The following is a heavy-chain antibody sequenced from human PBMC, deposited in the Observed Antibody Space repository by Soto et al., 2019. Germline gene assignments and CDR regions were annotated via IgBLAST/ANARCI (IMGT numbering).Heavy chain of an antibody. D-gene: IGHD3-10*01. V-gene: IGHV3-74*03. CDR3: LREYYGSGNL. CDR2: INENGAVT. Sequence: GGSLRLSCAASGFTFSPYWMQWVRQVPGEGLVWVSSINENGAVTKYADSVKGRFTISRDNAKNTLYLQMNSLRVEDTAVYYCLREYYGSGNLWGQGTVVTVSS. CDR1: GFTFSPYW. J-gene: IGHJ1*01.